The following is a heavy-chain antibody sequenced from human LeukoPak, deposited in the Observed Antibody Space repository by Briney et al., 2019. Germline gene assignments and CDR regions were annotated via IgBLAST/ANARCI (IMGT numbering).Heavy chain of an antibody. CDR1: GFTFDDYA. CDR2: ISGDGGST. CDR3: AKGEGSDWNDDALDI. J-gene: IGHJ3*02. V-gene: IGHV3-43*02. Sequence: PGGSLRLSCAASGFTFDDYAMHWVRQAPGKGLEWVSLISGDGGSTYYADSVKGRFTISRDNSKNSLYLQMNSLRTEDTALYYCAKGEGSDWNDDALDIWGQGTMVTVSS. D-gene: IGHD1-1*01.